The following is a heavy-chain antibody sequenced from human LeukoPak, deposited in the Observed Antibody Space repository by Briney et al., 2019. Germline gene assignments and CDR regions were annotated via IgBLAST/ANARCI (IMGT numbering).Heavy chain of an antibody. CDR1: GFTFSSYA. V-gene: IGHV3-23*01. CDR2: ISGSGGSA. D-gene: IGHD3-10*01. CDR3: ARDLAAGSGSYYQLDY. Sequence: LTGGSLRLSCAASGFTFSSYAMSWVRQAPGKGLEWVSAISGSGGSAYYADSVKGRFTISRDNSKNTLYLQMNSLRAEDTAVYYCARDLAAGSGSYYQLDYWGQGTLVTVSS. J-gene: IGHJ4*02.